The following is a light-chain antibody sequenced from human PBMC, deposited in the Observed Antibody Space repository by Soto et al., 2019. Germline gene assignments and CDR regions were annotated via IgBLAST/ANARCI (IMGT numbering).Light chain of an antibody. Sequence: QSALTQPRSVSGSPGQSVTISCTGTSSDVGGYNYVSWYQRHPGKAPKLIISDVTKRPSGVPDRFSGSKSGNTASLTISGLQAEDEADYYCAAWDDSLNGQDWVFGGGTKVTVL. V-gene: IGLV2-11*01. CDR3: AAWDDSLNGQDWV. CDR2: DVT. CDR1: SSDVGGYNY. J-gene: IGLJ3*02.